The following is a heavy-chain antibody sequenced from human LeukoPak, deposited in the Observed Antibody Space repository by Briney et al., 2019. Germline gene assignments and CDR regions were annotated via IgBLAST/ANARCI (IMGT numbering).Heavy chain of an antibody. CDR1: GGSISSSNYY. CDR3: ARGIYSSSSHYYYYYMDV. Sequence: PSETLSLTCTVSGGSISSSNYYWGWIRQPPGKGLEWIGNIYYSGSTYYNPSFKSRLTISVDTSKNQFSLKLSSVTTADTAVYYCARGIYSSSSHYYYYYMDVWGKGTTVTVSS. J-gene: IGHJ6*03. V-gene: IGHV4-39*01. CDR2: IYYSGST. D-gene: IGHD6-6*01.